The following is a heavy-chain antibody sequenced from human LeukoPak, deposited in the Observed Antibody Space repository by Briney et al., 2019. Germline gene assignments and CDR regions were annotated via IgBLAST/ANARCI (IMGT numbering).Heavy chain of an antibody. CDR1: GFTFSSYG. Sequence: PGGSLRLSCAASGFTFSSYGMHWVRQAPGKGLEWVSFIRYDGSHKYYADSVKGRFTISRDNAKNSLYLQMNSLRAEDTAVYYCAREDSSSLDYWGQGTLVTVSS. CDR3: AREDSSSLDY. CDR2: IRYDGSHK. V-gene: IGHV3-30*02. J-gene: IGHJ4*02. D-gene: IGHD6-13*01.